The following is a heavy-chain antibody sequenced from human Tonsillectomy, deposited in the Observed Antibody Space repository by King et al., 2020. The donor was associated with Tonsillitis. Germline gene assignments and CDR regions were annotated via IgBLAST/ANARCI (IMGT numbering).Heavy chain of an antibody. V-gene: IGHV1-69*01. J-gene: IGHJ6*03. CDR3: ASREDAWYMDV. Sequence: QLVQSGAEVKKPGSSVKVSCKASGGTFTTFAISWVRQAPGQGLEWMGGIIPIVGTANYAQKFQGRVTITADESTSTAYMELSSLRSEDTAIYFCASREDAWYMDVWGTGTTVTVSS. CDR2: IIPIVGTA. CDR1: GGTFTTFA.